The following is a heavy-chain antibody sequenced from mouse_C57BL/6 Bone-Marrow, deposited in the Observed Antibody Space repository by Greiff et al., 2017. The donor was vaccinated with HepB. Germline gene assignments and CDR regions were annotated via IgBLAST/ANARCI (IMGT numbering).Heavy chain of an antibody. J-gene: IGHJ3*01. CDR3: ARRYEGNDERAGFAY. CDR2: ISSGSSTI. Sequence: EVMLVESGGGLVKPGGSLKLSCAASGFTFSDYGMHWVRQAPEKGLEWVAYISSGSSTIYYADTVKGRFTISRDNAKNTLFLQMTSLRSEDTAMYYWARRYEGNDERAGFAYWGQGTLVTVSA. D-gene: IGHD2-14*01. CDR1: GFTFSDYG. V-gene: IGHV5-17*01.